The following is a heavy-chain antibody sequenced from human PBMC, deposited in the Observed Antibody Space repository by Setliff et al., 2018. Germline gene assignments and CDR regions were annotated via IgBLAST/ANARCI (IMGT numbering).Heavy chain of an antibody. CDR3: ARGPRQPSYGFPLRPFDI. CDR2: MSPDNGRA. V-gene: IGHV1-8*02. CDR1: GDIFSNSH. J-gene: IGHJ3*02. D-gene: IGHD5-18*01. Sequence: ASVKVSCKASGDIFSNSHINWVRQATGQGLEWMGWMSPDNGRAGYTQKFQGRVTMTRDTSISTAYLELNSLRSGDTAVYYCARGPRQPSYGFPLRPFDIWGQGTMVTV.